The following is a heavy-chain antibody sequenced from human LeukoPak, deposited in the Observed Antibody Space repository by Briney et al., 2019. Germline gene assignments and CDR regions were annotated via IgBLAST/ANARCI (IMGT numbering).Heavy chain of an antibody. CDR1: VGTFSSYA. V-gene: IGHV1-69*05. D-gene: IGHD2-2*01. CDR3: ARGGYCSSTSCSLNWFDP. Sequence: ASVKVSCKASVGTFSSYAISWVRQAPGQGLEWMGGIIPIFGTANYAQKFQGRVTITTDESTSTAYMELSSLRSEDAAVYYCARGGYCSSTSCSLNWFDPWGQGTLVTVSS. CDR2: IIPIFGTA. J-gene: IGHJ5*02.